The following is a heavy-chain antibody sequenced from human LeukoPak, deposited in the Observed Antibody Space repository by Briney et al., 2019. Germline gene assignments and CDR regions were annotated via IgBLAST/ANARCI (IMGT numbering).Heavy chain of an antibody. CDR1: GGTFSSYA. CDR2: IIPIFGTA. CDR3: ARRGYSYGLVSYFDY. Sequence: SVKVPRKASGGTFSSYAISWVRQAPGQGLEWMGGIIPIFGTANYAQKFQGRVTITADESTSTAYMELSSLRSEDTAVYYCARRGYSYGLVSYFDYWGQGTLVTVSS. V-gene: IGHV1-69*13. D-gene: IGHD5-18*01. J-gene: IGHJ4*02.